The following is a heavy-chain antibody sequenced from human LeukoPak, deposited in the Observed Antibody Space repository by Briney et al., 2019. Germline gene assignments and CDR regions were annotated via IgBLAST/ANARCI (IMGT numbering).Heavy chain of an antibody. CDR1: GGTFSSYA. Sequence: GASVKVSCKASGGTFSSYAISWVRQAPGQGLEWMGGIIPIFGTANYAQKFQGRVTITADESTSTAYMELSSLRSEDTAVYYCARAKGGTNRYYGSGRDNWFDPWGQGTLVTVSS. D-gene: IGHD3-10*01. CDR3: ARAKGGTNRYYGSGRDNWFDP. CDR2: IIPIFGTA. V-gene: IGHV1-69*01. J-gene: IGHJ5*02.